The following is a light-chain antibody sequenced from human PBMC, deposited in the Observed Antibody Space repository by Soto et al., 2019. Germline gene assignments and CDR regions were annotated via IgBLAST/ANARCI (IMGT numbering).Light chain of an antibody. CDR2: GAS. CDR3: QQRSNWLT. J-gene: IGKJ4*01. CDR1: QSVSTN. V-gene: IGKV3-15*01. Sequence: EIVMTQSPATLSVSPGEGATLSCRASQSVSTNLAWYQQIPGQAPRLLLYGASTRATGIPARFSGSGSGTEFTLSISSLQSEDFAFYYCQQRSNWLTFGGGTKVDIK.